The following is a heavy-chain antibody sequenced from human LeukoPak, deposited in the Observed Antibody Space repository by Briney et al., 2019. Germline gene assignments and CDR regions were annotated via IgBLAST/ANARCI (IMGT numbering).Heavy chain of an antibody. V-gene: IGHV3-23*01. CDR2: ISGSGGST. CDR1: GFTFSSYA. D-gene: IGHD2-2*01. CDR3: AKDCSSTSCFYYYYGMDV. J-gene: IGHJ6*02. Sequence: PGGSLRLSCAASGFTFSSYAMSWVRQAPGKGLEWVSAISGSGGSTYYADSVKGRFTISRDNSKNTLHLQMNSLRAEDTAVYYCAKDCSSTSCFYYYYGMDVWGQGTTVTVSS.